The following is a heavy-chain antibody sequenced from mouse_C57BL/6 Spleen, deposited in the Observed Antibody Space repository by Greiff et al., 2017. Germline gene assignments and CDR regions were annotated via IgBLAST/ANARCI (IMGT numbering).Heavy chain of an antibody. CDR2: IYPGDGDT. CDR1: GYAFSSSW. J-gene: IGHJ2*01. V-gene: IGHV1-82*01. Sequence: VQLQESGPELVKPGASVKISCKASGYAFSSSWMNWVKQRPGKGLEWIGRIYPGDGDTNYNGKFKGKATLTADKSSSTAYMQLSSLTSEDSAVYFCARGFDYWGQGTTLTVSS. CDR3: ARGFDY.